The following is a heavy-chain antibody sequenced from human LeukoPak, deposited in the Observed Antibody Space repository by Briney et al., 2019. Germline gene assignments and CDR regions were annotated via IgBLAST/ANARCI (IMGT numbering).Heavy chain of an antibody. CDR3: ARDCGGGAPCFDS. J-gene: IGHJ4*02. V-gene: IGHV3-7*03. D-gene: IGHD3-16*01. Sequence: PGGSLRLSCAASGVTFSNYWMSWVRQAPGMGPEWLANIKQDGTEKFYMASVRGRFIISRDNAKSSLYLQMNSLRVEDTAVYYCARDCGGGAPCFDSWGQGTLVTVSS. CDR1: GVTFSNYW. CDR2: IKQDGTEK.